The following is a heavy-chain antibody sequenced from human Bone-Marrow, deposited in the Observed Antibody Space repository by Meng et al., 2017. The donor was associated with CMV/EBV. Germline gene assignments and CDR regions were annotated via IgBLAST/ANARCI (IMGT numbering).Heavy chain of an antibody. J-gene: IGHJ5*02. Sequence: SLKISYAASGFTFDDYAMHWVRQAPGKGLEWVSGISWNSGSIGYADSVKGRFTISRDNAKNSLYLQMNSLRAEDTAVYYCARSRQQQPPNWFDPWGQGTLVTVSS. CDR3: ARSRQQQPPNWFDP. CDR2: ISWNSGSI. CDR1: GFTFDDYA. V-gene: IGHV3-9*01. D-gene: IGHD6-13*01.